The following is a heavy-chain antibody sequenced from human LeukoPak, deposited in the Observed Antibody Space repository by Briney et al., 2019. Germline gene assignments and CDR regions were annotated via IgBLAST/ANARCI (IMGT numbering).Heavy chain of an antibody. CDR3: ARDGGDRRLGAFDM. V-gene: IGHV3-74*01. D-gene: IGHD3-16*01. Sequence: GGSLRLSCAASGFTFSSYWMHWVRQAPGKGLVWVSRINSDGSSTIYADSVRGRFTFSRDNAKNTLYLQMNSLRAEDTAVYYCARDGGDRRLGAFDMWGQGTMVTVSS. J-gene: IGHJ3*02. CDR2: INSDGSST. CDR1: GFTFSSYW.